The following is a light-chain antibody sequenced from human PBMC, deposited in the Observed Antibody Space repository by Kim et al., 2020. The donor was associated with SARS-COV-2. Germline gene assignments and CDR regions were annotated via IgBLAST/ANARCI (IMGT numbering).Light chain of an antibody. J-gene: IGKJ3*01. CDR2: GAS. V-gene: IGKV3-20*01. CDR3: QQYVSSALFT. Sequence: IVFTQAPGTLSLSPGERATLSCRASQSVSSSYLAWYQQKPGQAPRLLIYGASSRATGIPDRFSGSGSGTDFTLTISRLEPEDFAVYYCQQYVSSALFTFGPGTKVDIK. CDR1: QSVSSSY.